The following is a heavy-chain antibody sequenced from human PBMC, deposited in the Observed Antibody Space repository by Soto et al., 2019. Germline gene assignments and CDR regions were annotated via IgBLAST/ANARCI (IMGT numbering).Heavy chain of an antibody. CDR2: ISSSSSYI. CDR1: GFTFSSYS. CDR3: ARAGYSRRWYPTDALDL. Sequence: PGGALRLSCAASGFTFSSYSMNWVGQAPGKGLEWVSSISSSSSYIYNAASVKGRSTISRDNAKNSLYLQMNSLRAENTAVYYCARAGYSRRWYPTDALDLWGQGTRVTVS. J-gene: IGHJ3*01. V-gene: IGHV3-21*01. D-gene: IGHD6-13*01.